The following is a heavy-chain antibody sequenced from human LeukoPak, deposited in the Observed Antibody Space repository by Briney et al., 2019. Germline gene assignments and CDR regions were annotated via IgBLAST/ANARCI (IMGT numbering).Heavy chain of an antibody. Sequence: GGSLRLSCAASGFTSSDYYMSWIRQAPGKGLEWVSYISSSGSTIYYADSVKGRFTISRDNAKNSLYLQMNSLRAEDTAVYYCARDQVYYDSSGYVDYWGQGTLVTVSS. CDR3: ARDQVYYDSSGYVDY. CDR1: GFTSSDYY. D-gene: IGHD3-22*01. V-gene: IGHV3-11*04. J-gene: IGHJ4*02. CDR2: ISSSGSTI.